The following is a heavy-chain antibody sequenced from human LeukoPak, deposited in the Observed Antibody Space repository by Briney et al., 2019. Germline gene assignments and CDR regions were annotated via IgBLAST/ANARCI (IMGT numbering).Heavy chain of an antibody. D-gene: IGHD3-10*01. Sequence: PSETLSLTCTVSGGSISSSSYYWGWIRQPPGKGLEWIGSIYYSGSTYYNPSLKSRVTISVDTSKNQFSLKLSSVTAADTAVYYCARYRPAENYYGSGSEPFYFDYWGQGTLVTVSS. V-gene: IGHV4-39*01. CDR1: GGSISSSSYY. CDR2: IYYSGST. J-gene: IGHJ4*02. CDR3: ARYRPAENYYGSGSEPFYFDY.